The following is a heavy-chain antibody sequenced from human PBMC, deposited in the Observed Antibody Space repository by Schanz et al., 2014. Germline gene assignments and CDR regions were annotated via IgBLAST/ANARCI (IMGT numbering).Heavy chain of an antibody. CDR1: GGSIIRSTW. J-gene: IGHJ4*02. V-gene: IGHV4-4*02. D-gene: IGHD1-26*01. CDR2: IYHNGDT. CDR3: VRGVGAWEQRIFDY. Sequence: QVLLQESGPGVVKPSGTLSLTCAVSGGSIIRSTWWGLVRQPPGKGLEWIGEIYHNGDTSFNPSLESRATMSVDKSKKEFSLRRTSLTAADTALYYCVRGVGAWEQRIFDYWGKGTLVTVSS.